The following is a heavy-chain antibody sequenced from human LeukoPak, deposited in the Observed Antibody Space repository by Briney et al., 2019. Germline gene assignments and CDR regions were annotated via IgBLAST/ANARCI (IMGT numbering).Heavy chain of an antibody. D-gene: IGHD1-26*01. Sequence: GGSLRLSRAASRFTFSNYGVNWVRQAPGKGLEWVSYINSRSSTIYYADSVRGRFTISRDNAKNSLYLQMNSLKAEDTAIYYCAREVGTPQAFDIWGQGTMVTVSS. J-gene: IGHJ3*02. CDR1: RFTFSNYG. CDR3: AREVGTPQAFDI. CDR2: INSRSSTI. V-gene: IGHV3-48*01.